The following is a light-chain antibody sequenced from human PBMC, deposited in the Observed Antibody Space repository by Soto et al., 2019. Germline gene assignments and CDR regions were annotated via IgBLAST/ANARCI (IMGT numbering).Light chain of an antibody. CDR3: MQPLHTPQT. V-gene: IGKV2-28*01. CDR2: LGS. CDR1: QILLHSNGKTY. Sequence: DIVMTQSPLSLPVTPGEPASISCRSSQILLHSNGKTYLDWYLQKPGQSPQLLIYLGSTRASGVPDRFSGSGSGTDFTLKISRVEAEDVGVYYCMQPLHTPQTFGQGTRLEIK. J-gene: IGKJ2*01.